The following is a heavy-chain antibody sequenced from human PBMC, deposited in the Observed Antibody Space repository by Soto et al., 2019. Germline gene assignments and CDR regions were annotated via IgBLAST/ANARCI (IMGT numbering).Heavy chain of an antibody. CDR3: ARESEEEGAFDI. CDR1: GGSISSGDYY. J-gene: IGHJ3*02. Sequence: QVQLQESCRGLVKPSQTLSLTCTVSGGSISSGDYYWSWIRQPPGKGLEWIGYIDYSGRTYYNPSLKSRVTISVDTSKNQFSLKLSSVTAADTAVYYCARESEEEGAFDIWGQGTMVTVSS. V-gene: IGHV4-30-4*01. CDR2: IDYSGRT.